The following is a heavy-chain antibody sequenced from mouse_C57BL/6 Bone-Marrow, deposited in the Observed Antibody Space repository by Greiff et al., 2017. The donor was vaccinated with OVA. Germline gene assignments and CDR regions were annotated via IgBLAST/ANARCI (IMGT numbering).Heavy chain of an antibody. CDR3: ARAIYYDLAWFAY. D-gene: IGHD2-4*01. CDR1: GYTFTSYW. CDR2: INPSNGGT. J-gene: IGHJ3*01. V-gene: IGHV1-53*01. Sequence: QVQLQQPGAELVKPGASVKMSCKASGYTFTSYWMHWVKQRPGQGLEWIGNINPSNGGTNYNEKFKSKATLTVDKSSSTAYMQLSSLTSEDSAVYYCARAIYYDLAWFAYWGQGTLVTVSA.